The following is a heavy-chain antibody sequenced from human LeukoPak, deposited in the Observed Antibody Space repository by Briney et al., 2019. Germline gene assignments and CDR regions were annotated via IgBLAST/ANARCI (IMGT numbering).Heavy chain of an antibody. V-gene: IGHV1-69*13. Sequence: SVKVSCKASGYTFTSYDINWVRQATGQGLEWMGGIIPIFGTANYAQKFQGRVTITADESTSTAYMELSSLRSEDTAVYYCAREDAIAYCGGDCLGYFQHWGQGTLVTVSS. CDR1: GYTFTSYD. D-gene: IGHD2-21*01. J-gene: IGHJ1*01. CDR2: IIPIFGTA. CDR3: AREDAIAYCGGDCLGYFQH.